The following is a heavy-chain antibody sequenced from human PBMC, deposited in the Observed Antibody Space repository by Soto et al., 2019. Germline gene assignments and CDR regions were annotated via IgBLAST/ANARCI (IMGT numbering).Heavy chain of an antibody. CDR1: GFTFSSYA. CDR2: ISGSGGST. Sequence: EVQLLESGGGLVQPGGSLRLSCAASGFTFSSYAMSWVRQAPGKGLEWVSAISGSGGSTYYADSVKGRFTISRDNSKNTLYLQINSLRAEDTAVYYCAKDGLSIVATFSDYWGQGTLVTVSS. CDR3: AKDGLSIVATFSDY. V-gene: IGHV3-23*01. D-gene: IGHD5-12*01. J-gene: IGHJ4*02.